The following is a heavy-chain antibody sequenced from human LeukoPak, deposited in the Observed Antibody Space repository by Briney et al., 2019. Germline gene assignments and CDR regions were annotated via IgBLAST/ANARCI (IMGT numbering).Heavy chain of an antibody. CDR3: AKVWSGYYIFDY. CDR2: ISDSGDNT. Sequence: GGSLRLSCAASGFTFSGYAMSWVRQAPGKGLEWVSGISDSGDNTYYADSVKGRFTISRDNSKNTLYLQMNSLKVEDTAVYYCAKVWSGYYIFDYWGQGTLVTVSS. J-gene: IGHJ4*02. CDR1: GFTFSGYA. V-gene: IGHV3-23*01. D-gene: IGHD3-3*01.